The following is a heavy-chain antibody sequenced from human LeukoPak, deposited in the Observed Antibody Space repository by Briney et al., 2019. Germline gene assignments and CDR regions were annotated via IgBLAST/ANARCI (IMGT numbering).Heavy chain of an antibody. CDR3: AKDHVRYFDWLTPYYMDV. CDR1: GFTFSSYG. J-gene: IGHJ6*03. V-gene: IGHV3-30*02. Sequence: QAGGSLGLSCAASGFTFSSYGMHWVRQAPGKGLEWVAFIRYDGSNKYYADSVKGRFTISRDNSKNTLYLQMNSLRAEDTAVYYCAKDHVRYFDWLTPYYMDVWGKGTTVTVSS. CDR2: IRYDGSNK. D-gene: IGHD3-9*01.